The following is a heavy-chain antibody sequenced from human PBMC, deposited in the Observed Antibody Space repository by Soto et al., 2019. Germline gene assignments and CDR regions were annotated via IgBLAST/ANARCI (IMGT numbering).Heavy chain of an antibody. Sequence: GASVKVSCKASGYSFTGYYMHWVRQAPGQGLEWMGWINPNSGDTKYAEKFQGRVTMTRGTPISTAYMELTRLRSDDTAVYYCARVGYNGGWYAYWGQGALVTVSS. CDR3: ARVGYNGGWYAY. J-gene: IGHJ4*02. CDR1: GYSFTGYY. V-gene: IGHV1-2*02. D-gene: IGHD6-19*01. CDR2: INPNSGDT.